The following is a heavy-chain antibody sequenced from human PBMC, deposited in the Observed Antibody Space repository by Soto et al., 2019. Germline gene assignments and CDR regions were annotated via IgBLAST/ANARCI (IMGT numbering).Heavy chain of an antibody. CDR2: IYYSGST. CDR1: GGSISSYY. J-gene: IGHJ3*02. Sequence: PSETLSLTCPVSGGSISSYYWSWIRQPPGKGLEWIGYIYYSGSTNYNPSLKSRVTISVDTSKNQFSLKLSSVTAADTAVYYCARTYGFDAFDIWGQGTMVTVSS. D-gene: IGHD4-17*01. CDR3: ARTYGFDAFDI. V-gene: IGHV4-59*01.